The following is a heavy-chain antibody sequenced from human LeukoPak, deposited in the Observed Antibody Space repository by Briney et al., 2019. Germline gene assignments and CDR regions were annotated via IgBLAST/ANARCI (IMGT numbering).Heavy chain of an antibody. J-gene: IGHJ4*02. CDR2: VYYTGST. Sequence: SETLSLTCTVSGGSVSSFYWSWIRQPPGKGPEWIGYVYYTGSTKYNHSLKSRVTISLDTSKNQFSLKLSSVTAADTAVYYCAREPSFDNWGQGTLVTVSS. V-gene: IGHV4-59*02. CDR1: GGSVSSFY. CDR3: AREPSFDN.